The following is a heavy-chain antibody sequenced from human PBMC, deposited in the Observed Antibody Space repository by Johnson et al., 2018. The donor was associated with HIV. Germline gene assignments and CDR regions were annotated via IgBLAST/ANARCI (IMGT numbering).Heavy chain of an antibody. D-gene: IGHD3-9*01. Sequence: QVQLVESGGGVVQPGKSLRLSCVASGFTFSSYGMHWVRQAPGRGLEWVAVIWYDGTNKYYADSVKGRFTISRDNAENSLYQQMNSLRAEDTAVYYCAREEGNDLLTRGDAFDIWGQGTMVTVSS. CDR2: IWYDGTNK. CDR1: GFTFSSYG. V-gene: IGHV3-33*01. J-gene: IGHJ3*02. CDR3: AREEGNDLLTRGDAFDI.